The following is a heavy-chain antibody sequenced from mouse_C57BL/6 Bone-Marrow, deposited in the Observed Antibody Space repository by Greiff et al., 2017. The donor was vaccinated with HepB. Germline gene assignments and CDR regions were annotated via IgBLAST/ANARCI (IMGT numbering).Heavy chain of an antibody. D-gene: IGHD1-1*01. CDR3: TAVVATRAYYFDY. CDR2: ISSGGDYI. Sequence: EVMLVESGEGLVKPGGSLKLSCAASGFTFSSYAMSWVRQTPEKRLEWVAYISSGGDYIYYADTVKGRCTISRDNARNTLYLQMSSLKSEDTAMYYCTAVVATRAYYFDYWGQGTTLTVSS. V-gene: IGHV5-9-1*02. J-gene: IGHJ2*01. CDR1: GFTFSSYA.